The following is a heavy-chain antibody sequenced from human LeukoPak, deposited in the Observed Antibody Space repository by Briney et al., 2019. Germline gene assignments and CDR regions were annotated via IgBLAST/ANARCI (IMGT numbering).Heavy chain of an antibody. J-gene: IGHJ6*02. CDR1: GFTFSSFE. D-gene: IGHD4-11*01. CDR2: ISSSGSTI. CDR3: ARDDRLTTPPGDYYYGMDV. V-gene: IGHV3-48*03. Sequence: GGSLRLSCAASGFTFSSFEMNWVRQAPGKGLEWVSYISSSGSTIYYADSVKGRFTISRDNAKNSLYLQMNSLRAEDTAVYYCARDDRLTTPPGDYYYGMDVWGQGTTVTVSS.